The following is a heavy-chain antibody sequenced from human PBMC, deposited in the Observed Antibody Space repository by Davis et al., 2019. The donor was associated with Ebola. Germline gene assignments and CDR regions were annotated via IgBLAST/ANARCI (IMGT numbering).Heavy chain of an antibody. CDR3: ARQLYNRSSADWFDP. CDR1: GGSFSGYY. V-gene: IGHV4-34*01. Sequence: MPGGSLRLSCAVYGGSFSGYYWSWIRQPPGKGLEWIGEINHSGSTNYNPSLKSRVTISVDTSKNQFSLKLSSVTAADTAVYYCARQLYNRSSADWFDPWGQGTLVIVSS. CDR2: INHSGST. J-gene: IGHJ5*02. D-gene: IGHD6-6*01.